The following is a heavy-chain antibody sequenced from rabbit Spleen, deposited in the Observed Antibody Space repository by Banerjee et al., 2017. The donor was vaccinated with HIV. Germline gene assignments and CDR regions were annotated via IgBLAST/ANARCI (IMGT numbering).Heavy chain of an antibody. D-gene: IGHD4-1*01. J-gene: IGHJ4*01. CDR3: ARDLAGVIGWNFGW. CDR1: GFDLSSYYY. Sequence: QSLEESGGDLVKPGASLTLTCTASGFDLSSYYYMCWVRQAPGKGLEWIGCIYAGSSGSTYYASWAKGRFTFSKTSSTTVTLQMTSLTAADTATYFCARDLAGVIGWNFGWWGPGTLVTVS. CDR2: IYAGSSGST. V-gene: IGHV1S40*01.